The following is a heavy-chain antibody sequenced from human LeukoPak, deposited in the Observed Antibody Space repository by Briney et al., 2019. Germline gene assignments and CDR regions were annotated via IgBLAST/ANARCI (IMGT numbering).Heavy chain of an antibody. CDR3: ARHIVGAKGVFDY. Sequence: GASVKVSCKASGYTFTSYYMHWVRQAPGHGLEWMGIINPSGVSTSYAQRFQGRVTITRNTSISTAYMELSSLRSEDTAVYYCARHIVGAKGVFDYWGQGTLVTVSS. D-gene: IGHD1-26*01. CDR1: GYTFTSYY. J-gene: IGHJ4*02. V-gene: IGHV1-46*01. CDR2: INPSGVST.